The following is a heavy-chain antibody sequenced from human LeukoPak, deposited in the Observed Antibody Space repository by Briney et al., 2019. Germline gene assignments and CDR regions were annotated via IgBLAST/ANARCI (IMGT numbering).Heavy chain of an antibody. D-gene: IGHD6-6*01. V-gene: IGHV4-34*01. Sequence: SETLSLTCAVYGGSFSGYYWSWIRQPPGKGLEWIGEINHSGSTNYNPSLKSRVTISVDTSKNQFSLKLSSVTAADTAVYYCARASGIAARQVFYFDYWGQGTLVTVSS. CDR1: GGSFSGYY. CDR3: ARASGIAARQVFYFDY. J-gene: IGHJ4*02. CDR2: INHSGST.